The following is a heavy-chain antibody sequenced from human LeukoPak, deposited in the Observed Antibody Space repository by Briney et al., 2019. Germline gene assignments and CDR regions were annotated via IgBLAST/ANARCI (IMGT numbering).Heavy chain of an antibody. Sequence: GASVKVSCKASGYTFTSYDINWVRQATGQGLEWMGWMNPNSGNTGYAQKFQGRVTMTRNTSISTAYMELSSLRSDDTAVYYCAREVPKSGYPDYWGQGTLVTVSS. CDR1: GYTFTSYD. CDR2: MNPNSGNT. D-gene: IGHD3-22*01. CDR3: AREVPKSGYPDY. V-gene: IGHV1-8*01. J-gene: IGHJ4*02.